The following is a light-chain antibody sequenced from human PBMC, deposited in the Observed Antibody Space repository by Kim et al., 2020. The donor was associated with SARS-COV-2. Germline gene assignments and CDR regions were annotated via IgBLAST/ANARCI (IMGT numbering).Light chain of an antibody. CDR1: QTISGW. Sequence: DIQMTQSPSTLSASVGDRVTITCRASQTISGWLAWYQQKPGKAPKLLIYDASGLEGGVPSRFSGSGSGTEFTLTISSLQPDDFATYCCQYFYDYRWTFGQGTKVDIK. J-gene: IGKJ1*01. CDR3: QYFYDYRWT. CDR2: DAS. V-gene: IGKV1-5*01.